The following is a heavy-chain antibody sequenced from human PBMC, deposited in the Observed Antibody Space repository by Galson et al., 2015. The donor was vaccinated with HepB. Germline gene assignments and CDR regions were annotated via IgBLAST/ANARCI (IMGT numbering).Heavy chain of an antibody. J-gene: IGHJ4*02. Sequence: SLRLSCAASGFAFSSYWMSWVRQAPGKGLEWVANIKQDGSEKYYVDSVKGRFTISRDNAKNSLYLQMNSLRAEDTAVYYCASDGNYYDSSGYRPLDYWGQGTLVTVSS. V-gene: IGHV3-7*01. CDR2: IKQDGSEK. CDR1: GFAFSSYW. D-gene: IGHD3-22*01. CDR3: ASDGNYYDSSGYRPLDY.